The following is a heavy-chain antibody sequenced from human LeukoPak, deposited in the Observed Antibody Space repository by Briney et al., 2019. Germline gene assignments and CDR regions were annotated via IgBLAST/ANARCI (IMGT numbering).Heavy chain of an antibody. CDR3: AVSSGWYSGFDS. CDR2: VSYSGTT. J-gene: IGHJ4*02. D-gene: IGHD6-19*01. V-gene: IGHV4-39*01. CDR1: GASISGSSYY. Sequence: SETLSLTCSVSGASISGSSYYWGWIRQSPVKGLEWIGTVSYSGTTYYSPSLKSRVTTSVDTSKNQFSLKLGAVSAADTGVYYCAVSSGWYSGFDSWGQGTVVTVSS.